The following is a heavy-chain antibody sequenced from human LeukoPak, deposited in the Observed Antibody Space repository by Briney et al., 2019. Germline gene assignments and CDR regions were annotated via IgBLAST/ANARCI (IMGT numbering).Heavy chain of an antibody. CDR3: ALGKNFGYHYFDF. Sequence: PGGSLRLSCVASGFSFSSYGMHWVRRAPGKGLEWMTFIRFDGSEKYYADSVKGRFTISRDNSKNTLFLQMSSLRPEDTAVYYCALGKNFGYHYFDFWGQGALVTVSS. D-gene: IGHD2-2*03. CDR1: GFSFSSYG. CDR2: IRFDGSEK. V-gene: IGHV3-30*02. J-gene: IGHJ4*02.